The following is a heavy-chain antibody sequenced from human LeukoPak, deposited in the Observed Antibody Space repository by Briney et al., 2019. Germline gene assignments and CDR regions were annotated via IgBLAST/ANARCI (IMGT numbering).Heavy chain of an antibody. CDR1: GFTFNTYA. CDR2: ISGSGGST. V-gene: IGHV3-23*01. J-gene: IGHJ4*02. Sequence: SGGSLRLSCAASGFTFNTYAMSWVRQAPGKGLEWVSGISGSGGSTYYADSVKGRFTISRDNSKNTLYMQMNSLRAEDTAVYYCAKRSTTAAYYFDYWGQGTLVTVSS. D-gene: IGHD6-25*01. CDR3: AKRSTTAAYYFDY.